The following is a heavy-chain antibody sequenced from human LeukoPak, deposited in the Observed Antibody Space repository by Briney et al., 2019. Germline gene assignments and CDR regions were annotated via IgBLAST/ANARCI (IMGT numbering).Heavy chain of an antibody. CDR1: GYTFTGYY. J-gene: IGHJ3*02. CDR2: INPNSGGT. Sequence: GASVKVSCRASGYTFTGYYMHWVRQAPGQGLEWMGWINPNSGGTNYAQKFQGRVTMTRDTSISTAYMELSRLRSDDTAVYYCARVGRDGSGSYSRNHAFDIWGQGTMVTVSS. CDR3: ARVGRDGSGSYSRNHAFDI. D-gene: IGHD3-10*01. V-gene: IGHV1-2*02.